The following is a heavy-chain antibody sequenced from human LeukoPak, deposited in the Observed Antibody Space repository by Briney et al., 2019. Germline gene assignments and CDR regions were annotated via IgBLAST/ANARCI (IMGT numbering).Heavy chain of an antibody. CDR3: ARHRADYYDSSGYPTHYYYYYMDV. CDR2: INHSGST. D-gene: IGHD3-22*01. J-gene: IGHJ6*03. V-gene: IGHV4-34*01. Sequence: SETLSLTCTVSGYSINSAYYWSWIRQPPGKGLEWIGEINHSGSTNYNPSLKSRVTISVDTSKNQFSLKLSSVTAADTAVYYCARHRADYYDSSGYPTHYYYYYMDVWGKGTTVTISS. CDR1: GYSINSAYY.